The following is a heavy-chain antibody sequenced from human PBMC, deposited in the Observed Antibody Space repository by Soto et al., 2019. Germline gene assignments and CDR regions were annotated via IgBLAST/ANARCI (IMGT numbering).Heavy chain of an antibody. D-gene: IGHD2-8*01. CDR1: GDSISNFY. CDR3: ATGMGRDFDL. Sequence: QVQLQESGPGLVKPSETLSLTCTVSGDSISNFYWSWIRQPAGKGLQSLGRISASGRSKYNPNRQSRVAMSLDTSKNQFSLRLTSLSAADTAVYFGATGMGRDFDLWGRGPLFTVFS. J-gene: IGHJ2*01. V-gene: IGHV4-4*07. CDR2: ISASGRS.